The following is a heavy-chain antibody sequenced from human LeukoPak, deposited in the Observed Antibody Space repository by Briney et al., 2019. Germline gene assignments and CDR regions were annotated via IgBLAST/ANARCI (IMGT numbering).Heavy chain of an antibody. J-gene: IGHJ4*02. CDR3: ARSNYGSGSPGDY. D-gene: IGHD3-10*01. Sequence: SQTLSLTCTVSGASISSGSYYWNWIRQPAGKGLEWIGRIHTGGSTDYDPSLKSRVTISIDTSKTQFSLKVSSVTAADTAVYYCARSNYGSGSPGDYWGQGTLVTVSS. V-gene: IGHV4-61*02. CDR2: IHTGGST. CDR1: GASISSGSYY.